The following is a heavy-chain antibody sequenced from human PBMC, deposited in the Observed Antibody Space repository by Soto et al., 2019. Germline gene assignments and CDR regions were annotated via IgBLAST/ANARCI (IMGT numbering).Heavy chain of an antibody. V-gene: IGHV3-23*01. CDR3: AKEMTLGRPYDY. Sequence: EVQLLESGGGLVQPGGSLRLSCAASGFPFSGYALSWVRQAPGKGLQWVSAVSAAGHDTYYEDSVRGRFTISRDNSKNTLFLQMNSLRAEDTAVYYCAKEMTLGRPYDYWGEGTLVTVSS. CDR1: GFPFSGYA. J-gene: IGHJ4*02. CDR2: VSAAGHDT.